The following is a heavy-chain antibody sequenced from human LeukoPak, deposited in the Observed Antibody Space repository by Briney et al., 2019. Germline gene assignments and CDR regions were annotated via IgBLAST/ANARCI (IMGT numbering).Heavy chain of an antibody. CDR2: IIPIFGTA. D-gene: IGHD3-3*01. CDR1: GGTFSSYA. J-gene: IGHJ6*03. CDR3: ARGRITIFGVVNSDYYYYMDV. V-gene: IGHV1-69*05. Sequence: SXXVSCKASGGTFSSYAISWVRQAPGQGLEWMGRIIPIFGTANYAQKFQGRVTITTDESTSTAYMELSSLRSEDTAVYYCARGRITIFGVVNSDYYYYMDVWGKGTTVTVSS.